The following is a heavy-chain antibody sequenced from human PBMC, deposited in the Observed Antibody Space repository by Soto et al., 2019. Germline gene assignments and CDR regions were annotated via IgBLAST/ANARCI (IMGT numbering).Heavy chain of an antibody. D-gene: IGHD5-12*01. CDR2: IYWNDDK. J-gene: IGHJ6*02. CDR3: AHAAYDSVYVYGLVV. CDR1: GFSLSTSGVG. Sequence: ITLKESGPTLVKPTQTLTRTCTFPGFSLSTSGVGGVWIRQPPGKALEGRTRIYWNDDKRHSPSLKSRLTITKDTSKNQVVLTMTNMDPVDTATYYGAHAAYDSVYVYGLVVWCQGTTVTVS. V-gene: IGHV2-5*01.